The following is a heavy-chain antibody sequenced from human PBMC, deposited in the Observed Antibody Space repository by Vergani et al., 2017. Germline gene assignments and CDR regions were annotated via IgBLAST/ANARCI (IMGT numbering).Heavy chain of an antibody. CDR3: ARHKEQLVPGNYYYYYMDV. CDR2: IYYSGST. D-gene: IGHD6-13*01. CDR1: GGSIRSTFYY. J-gene: IGHJ6*03. V-gene: IGHV4-39*01. Sequence: QLQLQESDPGLVKPSETLSLTCTVSGGSIRSTFYYWGWIRQPPGKGLEWIGTIYYSGSTYYNPSLKSRVTISVDTSKNQFSLKLNSETAADTAVYYCARHKEQLVPGNYYYYYMDVWGKGTTVTVSS.